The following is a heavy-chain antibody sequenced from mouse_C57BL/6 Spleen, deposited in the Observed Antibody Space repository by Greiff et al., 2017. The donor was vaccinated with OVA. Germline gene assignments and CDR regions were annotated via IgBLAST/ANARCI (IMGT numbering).Heavy chain of an antibody. CDR1: GYSITSGYY. V-gene: IGHV3-6*01. CDR3: ARDRGSSYDWYFDV. Sequence: EESGPGLVKPSQSLSLTCSVTGYSITSGYYWNWIRQFPGNKLEWMGYISYDGSNNYNPSLKNRISITRDTSKNPFFLKLNSVTTEDTATYYCARDRGSSYDWYFDVWGTGTTVTVSS. CDR2: ISYDGSN. J-gene: IGHJ1*03. D-gene: IGHD1-1*01.